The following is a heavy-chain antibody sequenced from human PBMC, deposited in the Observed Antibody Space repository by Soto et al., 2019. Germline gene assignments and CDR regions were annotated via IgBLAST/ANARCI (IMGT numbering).Heavy chain of an antibody. J-gene: IGHJ6*02. V-gene: IGHV1-69*05. CDR3: AKGAVAGTPTCYNYYGMDV. CDR2: IIPIFGTV. Sequence: QVQLLQSGAEVKKPGSSVRVSCEASGGTFRTYAIRWVRQAPGQGLEWMGEIIPIFGTVNYAQKFQGRVTITTEESTTTVYMDLRSLRSEDTAVYYCAKGAVAGTPTCYNYYGMDVWGQGTTVTVSS. D-gene: IGHD6-19*01. CDR1: GGTFRTYA.